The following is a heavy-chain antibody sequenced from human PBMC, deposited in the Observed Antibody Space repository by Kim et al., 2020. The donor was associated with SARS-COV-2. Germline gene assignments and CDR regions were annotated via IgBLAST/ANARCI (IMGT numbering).Heavy chain of an antibody. CDR3: ARGSSRSFDY. D-gene: IGHD1-1*01. CDR1: GYTFSDYY. CDR2: IKANSGGT. V-gene: IGHV1-2*06. Sequence: ASVKVSCKASGYTFSDYYINWVRQAPGQGLEWMGRIKANSGGTNYAQKFQDRVTMTGDTSISTAYMEVSRLRSDDTAVYYCARGSSRSFDYWVQGTLVTV. J-gene: IGHJ4*02.